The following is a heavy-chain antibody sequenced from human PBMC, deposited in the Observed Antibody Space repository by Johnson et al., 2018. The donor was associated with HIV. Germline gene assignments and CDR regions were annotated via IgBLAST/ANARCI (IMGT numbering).Heavy chain of an antibody. D-gene: IGHD1-26*01. V-gene: IGHV3-30-3*01. J-gene: IGHJ3*01. CDR2: ISYDGSNK. CDR1: GFTFSSYA. CDR3: ARRDSGSLSFDL. Sequence: QVQLVESGGGVVQPGRSLRLSCAASGFTFSSYAMHWVRQAPGKGLEWVAVISYDGSNKYYADSVKGRFTISRDNSKNSLYLQVNSLRAEDTALYYCARRDSGSLSFDLWGQGTMVTVSS.